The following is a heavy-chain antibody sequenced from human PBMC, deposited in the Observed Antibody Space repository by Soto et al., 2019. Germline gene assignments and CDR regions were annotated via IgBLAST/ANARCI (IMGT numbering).Heavy chain of an antibody. CDR3: ARSGDGTATISDS. CDR2: IYTTGST. D-gene: IGHD5-12*01. Sequence: SETLSLTCTVSGDSISGYYWSWIRQPAEKGLEWVGRIYTTGSTIYNPSLNSRVTMSVDTAKNRFSLNLTSVTAADTAVYYCARSGDGTATISDSRGQGTLVTVSS. J-gene: IGHJ4*02. V-gene: IGHV4-4*07. CDR1: GDSISGYY.